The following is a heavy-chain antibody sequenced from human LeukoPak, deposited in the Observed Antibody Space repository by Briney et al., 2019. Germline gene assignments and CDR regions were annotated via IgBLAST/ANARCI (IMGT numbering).Heavy chain of an antibody. J-gene: IGHJ3*02. D-gene: IGHD3-22*01. Sequence: KASQTLSLTCTVSGGSISSGDYYWSWIRQPPGKGLEWIGYIYYSGSTYYNPSLKSRVTISVDTSKNQFSLKLSSVTAADTAVYCCARGGTMMYAFDIWGQGTMVTVSS. CDR3: ARGGTMMYAFDI. V-gene: IGHV4-30-4*08. CDR2: IYYSGST. CDR1: GGSISSGDYY.